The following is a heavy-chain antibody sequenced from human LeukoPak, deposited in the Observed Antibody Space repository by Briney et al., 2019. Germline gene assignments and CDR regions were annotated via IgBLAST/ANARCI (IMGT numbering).Heavy chain of an antibody. J-gene: IGHJ4*02. Sequence: PGGSLRLSCAASGFTFSSYGMHWVPQASGKGLEWVAVISYDGSKKYYPDSVKGRFTISRDNSKNTLYLQMKGLIAEDTAVNYCAKTDSSSYYGTPFDYWGQGTLVTVSS. CDR2: ISYDGSKK. V-gene: IGHV3-30*18. CDR3: AKTDSSSYYGTPFDY. CDR1: GFTFSSYG. D-gene: IGHD3-22*01.